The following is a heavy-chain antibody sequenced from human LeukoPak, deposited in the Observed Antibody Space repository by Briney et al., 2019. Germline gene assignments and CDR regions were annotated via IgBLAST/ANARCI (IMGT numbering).Heavy chain of an antibody. V-gene: IGHV1-69*04. J-gene: IGHJ4*02. Sequence: RASVKVSCKASGGTFSSYAISWVRQAPGQGLEWMGRIIPIFGIANYAQKFQGRVTITADKSTSTAYMELSSLRSEGTAVYYCARLYSNYDIDYWGQGTLVTVSS. CDR3: ARLYSNYDIDY. CDR2: IIPIFGIA. CDR1: GGTFSSYA. D-gene: IGHD4-11*01.